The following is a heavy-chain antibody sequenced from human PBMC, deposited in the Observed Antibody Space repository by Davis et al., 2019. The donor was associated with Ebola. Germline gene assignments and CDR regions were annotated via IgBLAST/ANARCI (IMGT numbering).Heavy chain of an antibody. V-gene: IGHV4-59*08. D-gene: IGHD1-26*01. Sequence: SETLSLTCTVSGDSISSYYWTWIRQPPGKGLEWIGYMSYSGSTNCNPSLKSRITISVDTSKNQFSLRLNSVTAADTAVYYCARHRNGPWYGGYYWGQGTLVTVSS. CDR1: GDSISSYY. CDR2: MSYSGST. CDR3: ARHRNGPWYGGYY. J-gene: IGHJ4*02.